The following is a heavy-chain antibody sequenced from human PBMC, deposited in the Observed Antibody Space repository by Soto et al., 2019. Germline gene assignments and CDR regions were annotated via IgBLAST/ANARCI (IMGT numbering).Heavy chain of an antibody. Sequence: GESLKISCKGSGYSFTTYWIAWVRQMPGKGLEWVGVVYPGDSDTRYSPSFEGHVTISVDKSISTAFLQWNSLKASDNAIYFCASQSPPAPQAYRGQGTLVTVSS. V-gene: IGHV5-51*01. CDR3: ASQSPPAPQAY. CDR1: GYSFTTYW. J-gene: IGHJ4*01. CDR2: VYPGDSDT.